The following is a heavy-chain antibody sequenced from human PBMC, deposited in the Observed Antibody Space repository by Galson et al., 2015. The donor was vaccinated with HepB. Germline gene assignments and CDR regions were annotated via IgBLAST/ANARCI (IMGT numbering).Heavy chain of an antibody. V-gene: IGHV1-18*04. D-gene: IGHD3-10*01. Sequence: SVKVSCKASGYTFMNNGIAWVRQAPGQGLEWMGWISAYTGNTNYAQKVQGRVTMTTDTSTRTAYMELRSLRSDDTAVYYCARARGAGSSPPLGPVEYDYWGQGTLVTVSS. J-gene: IGHJ4*02. CDR1: GYTFMNNG. CDR2: ISAYTGNT. CDR3: ARARGAGSSPPLGPVEYDY.